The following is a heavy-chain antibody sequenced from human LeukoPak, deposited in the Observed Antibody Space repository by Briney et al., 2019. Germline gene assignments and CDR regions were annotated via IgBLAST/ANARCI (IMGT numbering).Heavy chain of an antibody. CDR2: IYYSGST. CDR1: GGSISSGGYY. Sequence: PSETLSLTCTVSGGSISSGGYYWGWIRQPPGKGLEWIGSIYYSGSTYYNPSLKSRVTISVDTSKNQFSLKLSSVTAADTAVYYCARPKTTTSYYDFWSGFNDAFDIWGQGTMVTVSS. J-gene: IGHJ3*02. CDR3: ARPKTTTSYYDFWSGFNDAFDI. D-gene: IGHD3-3*01. V-gene: IGHV4-39*01.